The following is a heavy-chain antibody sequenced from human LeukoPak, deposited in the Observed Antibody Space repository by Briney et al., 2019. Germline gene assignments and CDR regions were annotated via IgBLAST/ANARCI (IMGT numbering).Heavy chain of an antibody. CDR2: HWCDGSNN. CDR3: AKGPELRDPRYYYYYMYV. J-gene: IGHJ6*03. Sequence: GRSLRLSCQASGFTFSTLGMQWVRQAPGKGLGWVAVHWCDGSNNYYGDSVKVRSTISRDDSKITLDLQMNSVRPEEMAVYYCAKGPELRDPRYYYYYMYVWGKGTTVTVSS. CDR1: GFTFSTLG. V-gene: IGHV3-33*06. D-gene: IGHD1-7*01.